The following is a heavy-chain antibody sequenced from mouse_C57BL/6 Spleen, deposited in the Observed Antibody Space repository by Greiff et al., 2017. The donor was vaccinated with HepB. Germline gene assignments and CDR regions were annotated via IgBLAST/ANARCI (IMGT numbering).Heavy chain of an antibody. CDR2: IYPGDGDT. CDR1: GYAFSSSW. V-gene: IGHV1-82*01. Sequence: QVHVKQSGPELVKPGASVKISCKASGYAFSSSWMNWVKQRPGKGLEWIGRIYPGDGDTNYNGKFKGKATLTADNSSSTAYMQLSSLTSEDSAVYFCARGTGTGYFDVWGTGTTVTVAS. CDR3: ARGTGTGYFDV. D-gene: IGHD4-1*01. J-gene: IGHJ1*03.